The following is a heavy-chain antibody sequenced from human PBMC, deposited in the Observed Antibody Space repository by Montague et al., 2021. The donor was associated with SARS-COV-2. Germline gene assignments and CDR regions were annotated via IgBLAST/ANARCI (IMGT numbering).Heavy chain of an antibody. D-gene: IGHD3-22*01. CDR2: INHSGST. V-gene: IGHV4-34*01. J-gene: IGHJ5*02. CDR1: GGSFSGYY. Sequence: SETLSLTCAVYGGSFSGYYWSWIRQPPGRGLEWIGEINHSGSTNXNPSLKSRVTISVDTSKNQFSLKLSSVTAADTAVYYCARVPRITMIVVVITDIWFDPWGQGTLVTVSS. CDR3: ARVPRITMIVVVITDIWFDP.